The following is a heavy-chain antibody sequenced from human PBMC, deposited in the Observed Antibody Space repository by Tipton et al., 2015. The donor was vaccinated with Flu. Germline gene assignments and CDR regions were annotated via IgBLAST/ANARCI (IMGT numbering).Heavy chain of an antibody. CDR1: GFTFDSFA. D-gene: IGHD5-24*01. Sequence: SLRLSCAASGFTFDSFAMHWVRQAPGKGLEWVSGISWNSGSKAYADSVRGRFTISRDNARNSLYLQMTSLKTEDTAFYYCTKDMDGWLQNFFEHWGQGTLVTVSS. CDR3: TKDMDGWLQNFFEH. J-gene: IGHJ4*02. V-gene: IGHV3-9*01. CDR2: ISWNSGSK.